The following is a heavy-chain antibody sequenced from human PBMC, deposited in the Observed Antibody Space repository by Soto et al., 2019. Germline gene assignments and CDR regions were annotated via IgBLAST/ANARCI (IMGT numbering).Heavy chain of an antibody. Sequence: QVQLVQSGAEVKQPGASVKVSCKASGYTFASYAISCMRQAPGEGLEWMGWISAYNGNTNYEQKLQGRVTMTTDTSTRTAYRELRRLRSDDTGVDYSARDPTPPDHWCQGPLVTVYS. V-gene: IGHV1-18*01. CDR1: GYTFASYA. CDR3: ARDPTPPDH. J-gene: IGHJ4*02. CDR2: ISAYNGNT.